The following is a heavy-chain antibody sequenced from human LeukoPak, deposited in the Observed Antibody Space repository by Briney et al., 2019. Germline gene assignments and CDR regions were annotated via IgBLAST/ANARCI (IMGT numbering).Heavy chain of an antibody. CDR2: INPNSGGT. CDR3: ARGLQRPDY. V-gene: IGHV1-2*02. D-gene: IGHD4-11*01. Sequence: ASVKVSCKASGYTFTGYYMHWVRQAPGQGLEWMGWINPNSGGTNYAQKFQGRVTITADKSTSTAYMELSSLRSEDTAVYYCARGLQRPDYWGQGTLVTVSS. CDR1: GYTFTGYY. J-gene: IGHJ4*02.